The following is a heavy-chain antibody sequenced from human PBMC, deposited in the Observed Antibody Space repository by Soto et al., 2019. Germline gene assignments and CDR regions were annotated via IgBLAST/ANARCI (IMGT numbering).Heavy chain of an antibody. CDR3: ARDKRITMVRGVTLYYYYGMDV. CDR1: AGTFSSYA. Sequence: SVKVSCKASAGTFSSYAISWVRQAPGQGLEWMGGIIPIFGTANYAQKFQGRVTITADESTSTAYMELSSLRSEDTAVYYCARDKRITMVRGVTLYYYYGMDVWGQGTTVTVSS. D-gene: IGHD3-10*01. V-gene: IGHV1-69*13. CDR2: IIPIFGTA. J-gene: IGHJ6*02.